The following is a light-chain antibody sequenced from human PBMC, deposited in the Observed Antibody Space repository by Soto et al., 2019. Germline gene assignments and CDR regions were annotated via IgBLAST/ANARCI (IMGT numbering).Light chain of an antibody. Sequence: QSVLTQPPSASGSPGQSVTISCTGTSSDVGGYNYVSWYQQHPGKAPKLMIYEVSKRPSGVPDRFSGSKSGNTASLTVSGLQAEDEADYYCSSYAGSILYVFGTGTKSPS. CDR2: EVS. CDR1: SSDVGGYNY. V-gene: IGLV2-8*01. J-gene: IGLJ1*01. CDR3: SSYAGSILYV.